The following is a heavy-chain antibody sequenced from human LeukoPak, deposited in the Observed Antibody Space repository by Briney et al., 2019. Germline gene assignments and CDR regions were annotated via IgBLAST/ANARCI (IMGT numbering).Heavy chain of an antibody. CDR1: AGSISSYY. J-gene: IGHJ6*03. D-gene: IGHD6-13*01. V-gene: IGHV4-59*01. CDR3: ARVSSSSWYYYYYYMDV. CDR2: NYYSGST. Sequence: SETLSLTCTVSAGSISSYYWSWIRQPPGKGLEWIRYNYYSGSTNYNPSLKSRVTISVDTSKNQFSLKLSSVTAADTAVYYCARVSSSSWYYYYYYMDVWGKGTTVTVSS.